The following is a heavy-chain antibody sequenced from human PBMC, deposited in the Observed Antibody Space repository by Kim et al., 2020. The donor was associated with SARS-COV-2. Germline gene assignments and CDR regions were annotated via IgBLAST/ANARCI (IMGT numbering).Heavy chain of an antibody. CDR2: ISWNSGSI. Sequence: GGSLRLSCAASGFTFDDYAMHWVRQAPGKGLEWVSGISWNSGSIGYADSVKRRFTISRDNAKNSMYLQMNSLRAEDTALYYCAKDTNYYYDSSGYFGDWGQGTLVTVSS. CDR1: GFTFDDYA. J-gene: IGHJ4*02. D-gene: IGHD3-22*01. V-gene: IGHV3-9*01. CDR3: AKDTNYYYDSSGYFGD.